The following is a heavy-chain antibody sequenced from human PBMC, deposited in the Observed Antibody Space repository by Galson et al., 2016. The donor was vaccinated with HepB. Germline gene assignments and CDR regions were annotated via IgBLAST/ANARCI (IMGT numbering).Heavy chain of an antibody. J-gene: IGHJ4*02. CDR1: GYTFTSYA. Sequence: SVKVSCKASGYTFTSYAIHWVRQAPGQRLEWMGWINVGNGNTEYSQKFQGRVTITRDTSASTAYMDLSSLRSEDTAVYYCARDLGWGDFDYWGQGTLVTVSS. V-gene: IGHV1-3*01. CDR2: INVGNGNT. CDR3: ARDLGWGDFDY. D-gene: IGHD3-16*01.